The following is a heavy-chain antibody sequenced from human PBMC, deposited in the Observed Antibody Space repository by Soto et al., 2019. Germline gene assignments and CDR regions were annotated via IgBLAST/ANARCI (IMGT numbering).Heavy chain of an antibody. CDR3: AIDLSGGDDLDYFDY. D-gene: IGHD5-12*01. V-gene: IGHV1-18*01. Sequence: QIQLVQSGAEVKKPGASVKVSCKAAGYTFSNYAIKWVRQAPGQGLEWMGWISAHNGNTNYAEKFQRGVAITTDTCTNTAYMELRSLASDDTAVYYCAIDLSGGDDLDYFDYWRKGTLVTVSS. J-gene: IGHJ4*02. CDR1: GYTFSNYA. CDR2: ISAHNGNT.